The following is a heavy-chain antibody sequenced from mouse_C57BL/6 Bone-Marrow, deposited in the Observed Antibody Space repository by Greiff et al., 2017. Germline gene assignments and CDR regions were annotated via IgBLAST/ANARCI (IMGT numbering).Heavy chain of an antibody. CDR1: GYSITSGYY. V-gene: IGHV3-6*01. D-gene: IGHD1-1*01. CDR2: ISYDGSN. Sequence: EVQRVESGPGLVKPSQSLSLTCSVTGYSITSGYYWNWIRQFPGNKLEWMGYISYDGSNNYNPSLKNRISITRDTSKNQFFLKLNSVTTEDTATYYCARDSTTVVEGGYFDYWGQGTTLTVSS. CDR3: ARDSTTVVEGGYFDY. J-gene: IGHJ2*01.